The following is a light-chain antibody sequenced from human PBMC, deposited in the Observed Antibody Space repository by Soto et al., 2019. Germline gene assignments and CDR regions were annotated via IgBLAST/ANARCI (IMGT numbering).Light chain of an antibody. J-gene: IGKJ5*01. CDR2: AAY. V-gene: IGKV1-9*01. CDR3: QHFKSFPIT. CDR1: QDVSDY. Sequence: DIQLTPSPAFLSASVGDRVTITCRASQDVSDYLAWYQHAPGKAPNLLIYAAYTLQSGVPARFRGSGSGTDFTLTISSLQPEDFETYYCQHFKSFPITFGQGTRLEIK.